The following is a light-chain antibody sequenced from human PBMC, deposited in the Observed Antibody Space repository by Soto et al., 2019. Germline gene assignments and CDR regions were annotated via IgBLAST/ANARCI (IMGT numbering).Light chain of an antibody. CDR3: QQNNNWPSYT. Sequence: EIVLTQSPDSLSVSPGERATLSCRASQTVSNNFAWYQQKPGQAPRLLIYGASTRATGIPARFSGSGSGTEVTLTVSGLQSEDFAVYYCQQNNNWPSYTFGQGTKLEIK. V-gene: IGKV3-15*01. J-gene: IGKJ2*01. CDR1: QTVSNN. CDR2: GAS.